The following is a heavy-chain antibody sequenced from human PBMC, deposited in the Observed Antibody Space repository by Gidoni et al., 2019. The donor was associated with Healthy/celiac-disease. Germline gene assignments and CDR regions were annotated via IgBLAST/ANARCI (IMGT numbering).Heavy chain of an antibody. D-gene: IGHD3-3*01. V-gene: IGHV3-30*18. Sequence: QVQLVESGGGVVEPGRSLRLSCAASGFTFSSYGMHWVRQAPGKGLEWVAVISYDGSNKYYADSVKGRFTISRDNSKNTLYLQMNSLRAEDTAVYYCAKDDGLEYWGQGTLVTVSS. J-gene: IGHJ4*02. CDR2: ISYDGSNK. CDR3: AKDDGLEY. CDR1: GFTFSSYG.